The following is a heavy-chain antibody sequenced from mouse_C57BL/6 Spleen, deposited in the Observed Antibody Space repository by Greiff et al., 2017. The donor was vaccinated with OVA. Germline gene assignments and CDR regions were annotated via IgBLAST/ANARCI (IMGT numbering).Heavy chain of an antibody. CDR2: INPSTGGT. CDR1: GYSFTGYY. D-gene: IGHD3-3*01. V-gene: IGHV1-42*01. CDR3: ARRADYFDY. J-gene: IGHJ2*01. Sequence: VHVKQSGPELVKPGASVKISCKASGYSFTGYYMNWVKQSPEKSLEWIGEINPSTGGTTYNQKFKAKATLTVDKSSSTAYMQLKSLSSEDSAVYYCARRADYFDYWGQGNTLTVSS.